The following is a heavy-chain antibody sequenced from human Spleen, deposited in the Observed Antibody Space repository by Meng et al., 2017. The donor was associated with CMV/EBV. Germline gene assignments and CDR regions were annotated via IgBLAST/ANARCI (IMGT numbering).Heavy chain of an antibody. CDR2: ISSSGSTI. V-gene: IGHV3-11*01. D-gene: IGHD6-6*01. CDR3: ARGLSIAARPNYYYGMDV. J-gene: IGHJ6*02. CDR1: GFTFSDYY. Sequence: GGSLRLSCAASGFTFSDYYMSWIRQAPGKGLEWVSYISSSGSTIYYADSVKGRFTISRDNAKNSLYLQMNSLSAEDTAVYYCARGLSIAARPNYYYGMDVCVQGSTVTVSS.